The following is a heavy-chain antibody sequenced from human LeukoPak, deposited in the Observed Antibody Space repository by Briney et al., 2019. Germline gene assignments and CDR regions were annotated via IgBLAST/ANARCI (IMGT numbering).Heavy chain of an antibody. V-gene: IGHV3-30*18. CDR1: GFSFISYG. CDR2: ISDDGRNK. Sequence: PGGSLRLSCAASGFSFISYGMHWVRQAPGKGLEWVGVISDDGRNKKYADSVKGRFTISRDNSKNTLYLQMNSLRAEDTAVYYCAKVYSGYDYWGQGTLVTVSS. CDR3: AKVYSGYDY. D-gene: IGHD5-12*01. J-gene: IGHJ4*02.